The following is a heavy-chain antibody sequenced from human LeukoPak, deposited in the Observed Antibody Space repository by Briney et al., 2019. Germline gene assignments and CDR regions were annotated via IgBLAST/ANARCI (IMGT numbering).Heavy chain of an antibody. CDR1: GASMNTHY. CDR2: MLDTVTT. Sequence: SETLSLTCAVSGASMNTHYWSWIRQPPGKGLEWIGYMLDTVTTKDNPSLKSRFTLSADTSKNQFSLRQTSVTAADTAVYYCATIKRGNIFGYFDFWGQGIPVTVSS. CDR3: ATIKRGNIFGYFDF. D-gene: IGHD5-18*01. J-gene: IGHJ4*02. V-gene: IGHV4-59*11.